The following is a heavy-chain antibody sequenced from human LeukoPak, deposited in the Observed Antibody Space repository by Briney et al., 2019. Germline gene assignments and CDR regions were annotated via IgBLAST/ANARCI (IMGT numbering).Heavy chain of an antibody. CDR2: ISSSGSTI. J-gene: IGHJ6*02. CDR3: ARDSSSWYFFGNYYNYGMDV. CDR1: GFTFSSYE. D-gene: IGHD6-13*01. V-gene: IGHV3-48*03. Sequence: GGSLRLSCAASGFTFSSYEMNWVRQTPGKGLEWVSYISSSGSTIYYADSVKGRFTISRDNAKNSLYLQMNSLRAEDTAVYYCARDSSSWYFFGNYYNYGMDVWGQGTTATVSS.